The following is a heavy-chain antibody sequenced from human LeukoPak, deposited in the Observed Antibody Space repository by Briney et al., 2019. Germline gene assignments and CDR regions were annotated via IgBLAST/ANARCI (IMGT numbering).Heavy chain of an antibody. V-gene: IGHV3-7*01. CDR2: IKKDGSEK. D-gene: IGHD6-25*01. J-gene: IGHJ4*02. CDR3: VQRGLDY. Sequence: GGSLRLSCAASGFTFSTYSINWVRQAPGKGLEWVANIKKDGSEKHYVDSVKGRFTISRDNVKNSLYLQMTSLRGEDTAVSYCVQRGLDYWGPVTQVTVSS. CDR1: GFTFSTYS.